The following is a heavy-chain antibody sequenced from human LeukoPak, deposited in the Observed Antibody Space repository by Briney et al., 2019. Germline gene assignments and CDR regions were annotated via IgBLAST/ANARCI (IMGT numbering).Heavy chain of an antibody. CDR3: ALFWSGYFQYYYGMDV. Sequence: ASVKVSCKASGYIFTSYYMHWVRQAPGQGLEWMGRINPNSGGTNYAQKFQGRVTMTRDTSVSTAYMELSRLRSDDTAVYYCALFWSGYFQYYYGMDVWGQGTTVTVSS. J-gene: IGHJ6*02. CDR2: INPNSGGT. D-gene: IGHD3-3*01. V-gene: IGHV1-2*06. CDR1: GYIFTSYY.